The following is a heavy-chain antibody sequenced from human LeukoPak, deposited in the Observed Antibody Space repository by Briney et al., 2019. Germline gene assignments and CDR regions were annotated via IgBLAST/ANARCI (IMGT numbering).Heavy chain of an antibody. CDR3: ARDLVLGVGSGDDAFDI. V-gene: IGHV1-18*01. J-gene: IGHJ3*02. D-gene: IGHD3-10*01. CDR1: GYTFTSYG. Sequence: GASVKVSCKASGYTFTSYGISWVRQAPGQGLEWMGWISGFNGNAIYAQKFQGRVTMTTDTSTSTAYMELRSLRSDDTALYYCARDLVLGVGSGDDAFDIWGQGTMVTVSA. CDR2: ISGFNGNA.